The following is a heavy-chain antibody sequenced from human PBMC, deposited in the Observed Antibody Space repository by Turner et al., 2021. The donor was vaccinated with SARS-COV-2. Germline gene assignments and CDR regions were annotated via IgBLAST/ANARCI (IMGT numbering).Heavy chain of an antibody. CDR2: IYDSGST. J-gene: IGHJ6*02. CDR1: GGSISSSGYY. Sequence: QLQLQESGPGLVKPSETLSLTCTVSGGSISSSGYYWGWIRQPPGKGLEWIGSIYDSGSTYYNPSLKSRVTISVDTSKNQFYLKLSSVNAADTAVYYCATEYVNIVATHRYYSYAMDVWGQGTTVTVSS. CDR3: ATEYVNIVATHRYYSYAMDV. D-gene: IGHD5-12*01. V-gene: IGHV4-39*01.